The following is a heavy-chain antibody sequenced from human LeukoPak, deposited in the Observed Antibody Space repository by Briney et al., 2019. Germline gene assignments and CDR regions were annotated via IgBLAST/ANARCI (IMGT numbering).Heavy chain of an antibody. CDR1: GYTFTSDC. D-gene: IGHD3-10*01. Sequence: ASVNVSCKACGYTFTSDCISWVRQAPRQGLEWIGWISAYNGNTNYAQKFQDRATITTHTSGTTAYRVRRSRRCDDTAVDSSTRTAKDMVRGVKSWFDPWGQGTLVTVPS. CDR3: TRTAKDMVRGVKSWFDP. J-gene: IGHJ5*02. V-gene: IGHV1-18*01. CDR2: ISAYNGNT.